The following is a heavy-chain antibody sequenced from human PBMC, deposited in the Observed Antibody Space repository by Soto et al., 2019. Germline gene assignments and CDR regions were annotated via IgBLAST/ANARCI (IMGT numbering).Heavy chain of an antibody. D-gene: IGHD3-3*01. CDR2: IYNSGST. CDR1: GDSINTYY. CDR3: SRRQVRFFYSYGLDV. Sequence: QVQLQESGPGLVKPSETLSLTCTVSGDSINTYYWNWIRQPLGKGLEWIGYIYNSGSTKYNPSLKSLYTGTVHTSKSQFSLTLTSVTAADTLVYSCSRRQVRFFYSYGLDVWGQGTTVTVSS. V-gene: IGHV4-59*08. J-gene: IGHJ6*02.